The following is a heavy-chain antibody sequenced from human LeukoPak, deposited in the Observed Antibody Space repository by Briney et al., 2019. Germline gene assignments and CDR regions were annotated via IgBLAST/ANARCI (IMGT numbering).Heavy chain of an antibody. CDR1: GFAISGYD. D-gene: IGHD2-8*01. CDR3: TRNGGGLDI. Sequence: PGGSLRLSCAASGFAISGYDITWVRQAPGKGLEWVSVFYTDGGTSYADSVRGRFTVSRDNSKNTVLFQMNSLRVEDTAVYFCTRNGGGLDIWGQGTLVTVSS. J-gene: IGHJ4*02. CDR2: FYTDGGT. V-gene: IGHV3-66*01.